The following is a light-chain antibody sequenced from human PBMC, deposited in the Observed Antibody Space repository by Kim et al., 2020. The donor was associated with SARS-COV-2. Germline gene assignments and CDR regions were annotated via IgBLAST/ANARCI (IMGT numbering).Light chain of an antibody. Sequence: GQSITISCTGTSNDVGDSKYVSWYRQHPGKAPKVMIYDVTKRPSGVSDRFSASKSDNTASLTISGLQAEDEGDYYCALYTSTSTWVFGGGTKVTVL. CDR1: SNDVGDSKY. CDR3: ALYTSTSTWV. CDR2: DVT. J-gene: IGLJ3*02. V-gene: IGLV2-14*03.